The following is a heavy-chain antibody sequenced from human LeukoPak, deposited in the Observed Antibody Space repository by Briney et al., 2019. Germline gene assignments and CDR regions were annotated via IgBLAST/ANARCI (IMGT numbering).Heavy chain of an antibody. J-gene: IGHJ4*02. CDR2: ISSSSSYI. CDR1: GFTFSSYS. D-gene: IGHD2-15*01. Sequence: GGSLRLSCAASGFTFSSYSMNWVRQAPGKGLEWVSSISSSSSYIYYADSVKGRFTISRDNAKNSLYLQMNSLRAEDTAVYYCARGPRSGGSCSNYFDYWGQGTLVTVSS. CDR3: ARGPRSGGSCSNYFDY. V-gene: IGHV3-21*01.